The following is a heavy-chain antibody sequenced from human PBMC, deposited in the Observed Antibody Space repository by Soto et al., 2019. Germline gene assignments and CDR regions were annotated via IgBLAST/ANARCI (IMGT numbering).Heavy chain of an antibody. V-gene: IGHV1-18*01. Sequence: GASVKVSCKASGYTFTSYGISWVRQAPGQGLEWMGWISAYNGNTNYAQKLQGRVTMTTDTSTSTAYMELRSLRSDDTAVYYCARSSTVTKNADGLFFDYWGQGTLVTVSS. D-gene: IGHD4-17*01. CDR3: ARSSTVTKNADGLFFDY. CDR2: ISAYNGNT. CDR1: GYTFTSYG. J-gene: IGHJ4*02.